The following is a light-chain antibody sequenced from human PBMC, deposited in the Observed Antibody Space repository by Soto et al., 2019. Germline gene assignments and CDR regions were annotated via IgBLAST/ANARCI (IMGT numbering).Light chain of an antibody. Sequence: DIQMPQSPSTLPASVGHRATITCRASQSLSCWLAWYQQKPGKAPKLLIYKASSLESGVPSRFSGSGSGTEFTLTISSLQPDDFATYYCQQYNSYSWTFGQGTKVEIK. V-gene: IGKV1-5*03. CDR1: QSLSCW. J-gene: IGKJ1*01. CDR3: QQYNSYSWT. CDR2: KAS.